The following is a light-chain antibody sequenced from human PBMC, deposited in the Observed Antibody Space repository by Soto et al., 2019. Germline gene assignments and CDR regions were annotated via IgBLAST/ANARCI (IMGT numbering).Light chain of an antibody. CDR1: RSNIGSHP. J-gene: IGLJ3*02. V-gene: IGLV1-44*01. Sequence: QSALTQPPSASGTPGQRVTVSCSGSRSNIGSHPVHWYQQLPGTAPKLLIFNKNLRPSRVPDRFSGSKSGTSASLAISGLQSEDEAHYYCSAWDDSLNGPVFGGGTKLTVL. CDR2: NKN. CDR3: SAWDDSLNGPV.